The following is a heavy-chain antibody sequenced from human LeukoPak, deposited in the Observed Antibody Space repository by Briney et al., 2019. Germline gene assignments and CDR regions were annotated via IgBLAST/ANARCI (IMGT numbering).Heavy chain of an antibody. D-gene: IGHD2-21*02. V-gene: IGHV1-69*06. CDR1: GGTFSSNA. CDR3: AREVRCGGDCYYFDY. J-gene: IGHJ4*02. CDR2: IIPIFGTA. Sequence: SVKVSCKASGGTFSSNAISWVRQAPGQGLEWMGGIIPIFGTANYAQKFQGRVTITADKSTSTAYMELSSLRSEDTAVYYCAREVRCGGDCYYFDYWGQGTLVTVSS.